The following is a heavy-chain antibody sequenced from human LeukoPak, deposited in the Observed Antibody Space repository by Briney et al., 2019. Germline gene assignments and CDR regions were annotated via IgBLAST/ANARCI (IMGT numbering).Heavy chain of an antibody. CDR3: AKDRDYYDSSGYYQYFQH. V-gene: IGHV3-23*01. D-gene: IGHD3-22*01. Sequence: QPGASLRLSCAASGFTFSGYAMSWVRQAPGKGLEWVSAISGSGGSTYYADSVKGRFTISRDNSKNTLYLQMNSLRAEDTAVYYCAKDRDYYDSSGYYQYFQHWGQGTLVTVSS. CDR2: ISGSGGST. CDR1: GFTFSGYA. J-gene: IGHJ1*01.